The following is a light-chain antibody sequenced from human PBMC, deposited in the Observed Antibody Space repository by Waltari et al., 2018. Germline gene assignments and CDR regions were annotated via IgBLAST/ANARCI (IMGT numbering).Light chain of an antibody. J-gene: IGKJ4*01. CDR3: QQRTSWPLT. CDR2: EAS. CDR1: QSISSN. Sequence: EIVLTQSPATLSLSPGERVTLSCRASQSISSNLGWYQQKPGQAPRLLIHEASKRATGIPARFLGSGSGTDFTLTISSLEAEDFAVYYCQQRTSWPLTCGGGTRVEVK. V-gene: IGKV3-11*01.